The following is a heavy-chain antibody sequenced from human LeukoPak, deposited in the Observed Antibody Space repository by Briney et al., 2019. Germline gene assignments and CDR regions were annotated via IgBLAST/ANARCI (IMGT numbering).Heavy chain of an antibody. CDR1: GFTFSNYW. Sequence: GGSLRLSCAASGFTFSNYWMTWVRQAPGKGLEWVANIKQDGSERYYVDSVKGRFTISRDNAKNSVYLQVNSLRVEDTAMYYCVRDTGGSGSYPDYWGQGVLVTVSS. D-gene: IGHD1-26*01. J-gene: IGHJ4*02. CDR3: VRDTGGSGSYPDY. V-gene: IGHV3-7*01. CDR2: IKQDGSER.